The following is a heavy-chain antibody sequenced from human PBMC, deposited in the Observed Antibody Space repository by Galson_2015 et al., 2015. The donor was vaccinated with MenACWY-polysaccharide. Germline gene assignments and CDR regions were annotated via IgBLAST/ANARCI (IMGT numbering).Heavy chain of an antibody. CDR1: GYSISSGYY. CDR2: IYHSGST. V-gene: IGHV4-38-2*01. D-gene: IGHD1-26*01. CDR3: ARVEKYSVSYYILH. J-gene: IGHJ4*02. Sequence: ETLSLTCAVSGYSISSGYYWGWIRQPPGKGLEWIGSIYHSGSTYYNPSLKSRVTISVDTSKNQFSLKLSSVTAADTAVYYCARVEKYSVSYYILHWGQGTLVTVSS.